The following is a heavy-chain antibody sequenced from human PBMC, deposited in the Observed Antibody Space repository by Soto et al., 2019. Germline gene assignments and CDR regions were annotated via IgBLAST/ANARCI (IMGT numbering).Heavy chain of an antibody. D-gene: IGHD5-12*01. Sequence: EVQLLESGGGLVQPGGSLRLSCAASGFTFSSYAMSWVRQAPGKGLEWVSAISGSGGSTYYADSVKGRFTISRDNSKNPLYLQMNSLRAEDTAVYYCAKARYSGYDTTGYWGQGTLVTVSS. CDR1: GFTFSSYA. J-gene: IGHJ4*02. CDR3: AKARYSGYDTTGY. V-gene: IGHV3-23*01. CDR2: ISGSGGST.